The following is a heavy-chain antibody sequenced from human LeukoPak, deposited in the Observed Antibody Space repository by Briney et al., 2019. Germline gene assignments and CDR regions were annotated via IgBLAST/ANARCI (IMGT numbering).Heavy chain of an antibody. J-gene: IGHJ4*02. D-gene: IGHD6-19*01. CDR1: GFTFSSYA. CDR3: AKAKYSSGWYKVL. CDR2: ISYDGSNK. Sequence: GGSLRLSCAASGFTFSSYAMHWVRQAPGKGLEWVAVISYDGSNKYYADSVKGRFTISRDNSKNTLYLQMNSLRAEDTAVYYCAKAKYSSGWYKVLWGQGTLVTVSS. V-gene: IGHV3-30*04.